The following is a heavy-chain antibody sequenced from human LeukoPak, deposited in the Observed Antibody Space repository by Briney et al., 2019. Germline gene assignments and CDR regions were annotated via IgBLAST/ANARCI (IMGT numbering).Heavy chain of an antibody. CDR1: GGSISSYY. J-gene: IGHJ5*02. CDR2: IYYSGST. Sequence: SETLSLTCTVSGGSISSYYWGWIRQPPGKGLEWIGSIYYSGSTYYNPSLKSRVTISVDTSKNQFSLKLGSVTAADTAVYYCARDKEEGWFDPWGQGTLVTVSS. V-gene: IGHV4-39*07. CDR3: ARDKEEGWFDP.